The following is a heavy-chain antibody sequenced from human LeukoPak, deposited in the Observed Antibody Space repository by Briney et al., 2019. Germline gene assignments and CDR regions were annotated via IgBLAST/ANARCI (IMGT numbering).Heavy chain of an antibody. J-gene: IGHJ4*02. CDR2: INSDGSST. D-gene: IGHD2-15*01. CDR1: GFTFSSYW. V-gene: IGHV3-74*01. CDR3: ARHLTYCSGGSCYSSFDY. Sequence: GGSLRLSCAASGFTFSSYWIHWVRQAPGKGLVWVSRINSDGSSTSYADSVKGRFTISRDNAKNTLYLQMNSLRAEDTAVYYCARHLTYCSGGSCYSSFDYWGQGTLVTVSS.